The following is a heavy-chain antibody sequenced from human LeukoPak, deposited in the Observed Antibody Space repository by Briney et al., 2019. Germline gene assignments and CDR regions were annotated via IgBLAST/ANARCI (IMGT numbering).Heavy chain of an antibody. CDR1: GFSLSTSGMC. V-gene: IGHV2-70*11. CDR3: ARISCGYSYGNFDY. Sequence: SGPALVKPTQTLTLTCTFSGFSLSTSGMCVSWIRQPPGKALEWLARIDWDDDKYYSTSLKTRLTISKDTSKNQVVLTMTNMDPVDTATYYCARISCGYSYGNFDYWGQGTLVTVSS. J-gene: IGHJ4*02. D-gene: IGHD5-18*01. CDR2: IDWDDDK.